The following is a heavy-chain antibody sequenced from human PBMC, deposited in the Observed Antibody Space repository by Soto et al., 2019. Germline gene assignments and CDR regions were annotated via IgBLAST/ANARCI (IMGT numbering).Heavy chain of an antibody. Sequence: GGSLRLSCAASGFTFDDYAMHWVRQAPGKGLEWVSGISWNSGSMGYADSVKGRFTISRDNAKNSLYLQMNSLRAEDTALYYCARTWVGGLVYWGQGTLVNVFS. CDR1: GFTFDDYA. D-gene: IGHD3-10*01. J-gene: IGHJ4*02. CDR2: ISWNSGSM. CDR3: ARTWVGGLVY. V-gene: IGHV3-9*01.